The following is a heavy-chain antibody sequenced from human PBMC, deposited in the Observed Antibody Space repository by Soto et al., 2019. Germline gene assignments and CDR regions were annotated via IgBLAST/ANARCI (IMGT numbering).Heavy chain of an antibody. CDR1: GFTFSTYV. J-gene: IGHJ4*02. CDR2: ISGSGGST. CDR3: AKEDDRSGYYDGAFDY. V-gene: IGHV3-23*01. Sequence: EVQLLESGGGLVQPGGSLRLSCAASGFTFSTYVMNWVRQAPGRGLEWVSGISGSGGSTFYADSVKGRFTISRNNSKNTLFPQMNSLRAEDTAVYYCAKEDDRSGYYDGAFDYWGQGTLVTVSS. D-gene: IGHD3-22*01.